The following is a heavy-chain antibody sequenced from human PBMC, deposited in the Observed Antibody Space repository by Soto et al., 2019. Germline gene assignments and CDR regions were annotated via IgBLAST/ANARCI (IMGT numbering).Heavy chain of an antibody. CDR3: FSIAAAKVGSLSY. CDR1: GFTFNNAR. V-gene: IGHV3-15*02. Sequence: EVQLVEPGGALVEPGGSLRLSCAASGFTFNNARMSWVRQAPGKGLDWVGRIDGGKTDFAAPVEGRFTFSRDDSRNTLFLQMNSLKAEDAGVYYCFSIAAAKVGSLSYWGQGTLGTVDS. D-gene: IGHD2-15*01. J-gene: IGHJ4*02. CDR2: IDGGKT.